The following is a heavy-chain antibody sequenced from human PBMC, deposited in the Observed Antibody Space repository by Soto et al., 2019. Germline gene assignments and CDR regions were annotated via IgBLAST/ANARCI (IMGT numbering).Heavy chain of an antibody. J-gene: IGHJ4*02. CDR1: GGSISSYY. CDR2: IYYSGST. V-gene: IGHV4-59*01. D-gene: IGHD3-9*01. CDR3: ARVRRYFDWLLQPFDY. Sequence: SETLSLTCTVSGGSISSYYWSWIRQPPGKGLEWIGYIYYSGSTKYNPSLKSRVTISVDTSKNRFSLRLSSVTAADTAVYYCARVRRYFDWLLQPFDYWGQGTLVTVSS.